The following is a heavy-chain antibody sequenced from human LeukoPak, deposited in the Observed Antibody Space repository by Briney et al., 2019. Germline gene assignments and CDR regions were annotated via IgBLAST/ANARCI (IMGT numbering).Heavy chain of an antibody. CDR3: ARGSGVWFGESDYYYYYMDV. J-gene: IGHJ6*03. CDR2: IIPILGIA. Sequence: GSSVKVSCKASGGTFSSYAISWVRQAPGQGLEWMGRIIPILGIANYAQKFQGRVTITADKSTSTAYMELSSLRSEDTAVYYCARGSGVWFGESDYYYYYMDVWGKGTTVTVSS. D-gene: IGHD3-10*01. V-gene: IGHV1-69*04. CDR1: GGTFSSYA.